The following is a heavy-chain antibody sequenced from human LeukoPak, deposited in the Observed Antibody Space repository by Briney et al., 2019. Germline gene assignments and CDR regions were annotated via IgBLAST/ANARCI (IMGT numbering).Heavy chain of an antibody. CDR2: IYHSGST. V-gene: IGHV4-4*02. Sequence: PSGTLSLTCAVSGGSISSSNWWSWVRQPPGKGLEWIGEIYHSGSTNYNPSLKSRVTISVDKSKNQFSLKLSSVTAADTAVYYCARGPDQITLVRGVIMYDYWGQGTLVTVSS. J-gene: IGHJ4*02. CDR3: ARGPDQITLVRGVIMYDY. CDR1: GGSISSSNW. D-gene: IGHD3-10*01.